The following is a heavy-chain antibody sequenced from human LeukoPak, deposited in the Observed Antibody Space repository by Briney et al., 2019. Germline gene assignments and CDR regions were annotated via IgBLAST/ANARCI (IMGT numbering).Heavy chain of an antibody. Sequence: ASVKVSFKASGGTFSSYAISWVRQAPGQGLEWMGWISAYNGNTNYAQKLQGRVTMTTDTSTSTAYMELRSLRSDDTAVYYCARDGETLPGYCSSTSCRYYYYGMDVWGQGTTVTVSS. J-gene: IGHJ6*02. CDR2: ISAYNGNT. D-gene: IGHD2-2*01. CDR1: GGTFSSYA. V-gene: IGHV1-18*01. CDR3: ARDGETLPGYCSSTSCRYYYYGMDV.